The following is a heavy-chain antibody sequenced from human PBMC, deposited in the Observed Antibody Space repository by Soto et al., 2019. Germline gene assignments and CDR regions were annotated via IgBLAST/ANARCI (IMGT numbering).Heavy chain of an antibody. Sequence: QVQLVQSGAEVKKPGASVKVSCKASGYTFSSYDINWVRQATGQGLEWMGWMNPNSGNTGYVQKVHGRVTMTRNTSISTAYMELSSLRSEDPAVYYCARILYGDNVDYWGQGTLVTVSS. CDR3: ARILYGDNVDY. J-gene: IGHJ4*02. CDR2: MNPNSGNT. CDR1: GYTFSSYD. V-gene: IGHV1-8*01. D-gene: IGHD4-17*01.